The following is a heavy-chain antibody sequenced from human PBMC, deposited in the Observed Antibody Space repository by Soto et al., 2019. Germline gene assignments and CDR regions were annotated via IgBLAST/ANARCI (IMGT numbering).Heavy chain of an antibody. CDR1: GFSLSNARMG. CDR3: ARIANWDTGDY. Sequence: QVTLKESGPVLVKPTETLTLTCTVSGFSLSNARMGVSWIRQPPGKALEWLAHIFSNDEKSYSTSLKSRLTISKDTSKSQVVLTMTNMDRVDTATYYCARIANWDTGDYWGQGTLVTVSS. J-gene: IGHJ4*02. D-gene: IGHD7-27*01. V-gene: IGHV2-26*01. CDR2: IFSNDEK.